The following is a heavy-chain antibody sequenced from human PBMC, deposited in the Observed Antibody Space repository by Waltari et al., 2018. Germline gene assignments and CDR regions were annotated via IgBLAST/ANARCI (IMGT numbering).Heavy chain of an antibody. Sequence: QVQLVQSGAEVKKPGSSVKVSCKASGGTFSSYAISWVRQAPGQGLEWMGGIIPIFGTANYAQKFQGRVTITADESTSTAYMELSSLRSEDTAVYYCARGKFVVVPAGSSYGMDVWGQGTTVTVSS. CDR3: ARGKFVVVPAGSSYGMDV. J-gene: IGHJ6*02. CDR1: GGTFSSYA. CDR2: IIPIFGTA. D-gene: IGHD2-2*01. V-gene: IGHV1-69*13.